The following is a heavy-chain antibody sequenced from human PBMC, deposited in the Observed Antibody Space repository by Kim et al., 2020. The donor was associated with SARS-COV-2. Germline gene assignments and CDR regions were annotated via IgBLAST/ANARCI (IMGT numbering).Heavy chain of an antibody. CDR3: ARLGSSSWNFDY. CDR2: K. J-gene: IGHJ4*02. Sequence: KYYVDSVTGRFTISRDKAKNSLYLQMNSLRAEDTAVYYCARLGSSSWNFDYWGQGTLVTVSS. V-gene: IGHV3-7*04. D-gene: IGHD6-13*01.